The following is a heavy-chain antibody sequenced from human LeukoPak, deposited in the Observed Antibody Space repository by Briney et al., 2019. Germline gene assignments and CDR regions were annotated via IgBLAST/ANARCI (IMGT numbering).Heavy chain of an antibody. D-gene: IGHD3-10*01. CDR2: IYYSGST. Sequence: SETLSLTCTVSGGSISSGDYYWSWIRQPPGKGLEWIGYIYYSGSTYYNPSLKSRVTISVDTSKNQFSPKLSSVTAADTAVYYCARALTLGDDAFDIWGQGTMVTVSS. V-gene: IGHV4-30-4*08. CDR3: ARALTLGDDAFDI. J-gene: IGHJ3*02. CDR1: GGSISSGDYY.